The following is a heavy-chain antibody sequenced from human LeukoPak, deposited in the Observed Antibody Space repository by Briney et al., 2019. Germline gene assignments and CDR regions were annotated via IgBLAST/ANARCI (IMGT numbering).Heavy chain of an antibody. Sequence: GGSLRPSCAASGFTFSSYSMTWVRQAPGKGLEWVSYISSSSSTIYYADSVKGRFTISRDNAKNSLYLQMNSLRDEDTAVYYCARDYYDSSGYYYGSHWGQGTLVTVSS. J-gene: IGHJ4*02. CDR2: ISSSSSTI. CDR1: GFTFSSYS. D-gene: IGHD3-22*01. V-gene: IGHV3-48*02. CDR3: ARDYYDSSGYYYGSH.